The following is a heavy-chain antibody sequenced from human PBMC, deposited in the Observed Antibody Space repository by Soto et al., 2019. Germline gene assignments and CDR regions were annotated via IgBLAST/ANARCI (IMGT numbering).Heavy chain of an antibody. CDR3: ARHYFDKTYYFDY. J-gene: IGHJ4*02. CDR2: IYYSGST. Sequence: PSETLSLTCTVSGGSISSSSYYWGWIRQPPGKGLEWIGSIYYSGSTYYNPSLRSRVTISVDTSKNHFALKLSSVTAADTAVYYCARHYFDKTYYFDYWGQGTLVTVSS. CDR1: GGSISSSSYY. D-gene: IGHD3-9*01. V-gene: IGHV4-39*01.